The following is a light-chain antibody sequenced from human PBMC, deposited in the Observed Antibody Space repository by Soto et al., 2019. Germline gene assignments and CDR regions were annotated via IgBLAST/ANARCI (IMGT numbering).Light chain of an antibody. V-gene: IGKV1-5*03. CDR1: QSIYDW. J-gene: IGKJ1*01. CDR2: KAS. Sequence: DIQMTQSPSTLSAFVGDRVTITCRASQSIYDWLAWYQQKPGKAPKLLIYKASSLESGAPSRFSGSGSGTEFTLTINSLQPDDFATYYCQQSDSYPTFGQGTKVEIK. CDR3: QQSDSYPT.